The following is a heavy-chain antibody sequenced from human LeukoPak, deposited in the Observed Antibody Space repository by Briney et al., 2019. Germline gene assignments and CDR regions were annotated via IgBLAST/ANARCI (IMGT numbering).Heavy chain of an antibody. CDR3: ARDVVVMVSATPYWYFDL. V-gene: IGHV4-59*01. Sequence: PSETLSLTCTVSGGSISSYYWSWIRQPPGKGLEWIGYTYYSGSTNYNPSLKSRVTISVDTSKNQFSLKLTSVTAADTAVYYCARDVVVMVSATPYWYFDLWGRGTLVTVSS. D-gene: IGHD2-15*01. CDR1: GGSISSYY. J-gene: IGHJ2*01. CDR2: TYYSGST.